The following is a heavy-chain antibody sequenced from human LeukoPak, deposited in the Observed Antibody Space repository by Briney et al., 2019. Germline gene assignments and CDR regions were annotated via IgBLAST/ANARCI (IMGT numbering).Heavy chain of an antibody. Sequence: SVTVSCKTSGYTFTSYDINWVRQATGQGLEWMGGIIPIFGTANYAQKFQGRVTITADESTSTAYMELSSLRSEDTAVYYCAREVGGAFDIWGQGTMVTVSS. V-gene: IGHV1-69*13. CDR1: GYTFTSYD. J-gene: IGHJ3*02. CDR2: IIPIFGTA. D-gene: IGHD3-16*01. CDR3: AREVGGAFDI.